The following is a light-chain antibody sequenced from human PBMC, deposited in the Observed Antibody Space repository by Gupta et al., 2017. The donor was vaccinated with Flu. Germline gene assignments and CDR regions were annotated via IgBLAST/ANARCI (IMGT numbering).Light chain of an antibody. J-gene: IGKJ2*02. CDR1: QSLVYKNGITY. V-gene: IGKV2-30*01. Sequence: DEVMRQSPLALSVTLGQAAYISCRSSQSLVYKNGITYLTWFQQRPGQSPRRIIYEVSKRDFGVPDRFSGSGSVNDFTLKSSRGEDEDVGVYYGIRGKPPWTFGQGTMVDI. CDR3: IRGKPPWT. CDR2: EVS.